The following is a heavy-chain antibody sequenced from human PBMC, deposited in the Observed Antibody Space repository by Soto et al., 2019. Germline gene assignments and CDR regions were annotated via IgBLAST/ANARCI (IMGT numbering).Heavy chain of an antibody. CDR1: GYTFTSYG. V-gene: IGHV1-18*01. CDR3: ARDDQEYYYMDV. J-gene: IGHJ6*03. CDR2: ISTYNGNT. Sequence: ASVKVSWKASGYTFTSYGISWLRQAPGQGLEWMGWISTYNGNTNYAQNLQGRVSMTTDTFTSTAYMELRSLRSDDTAVYYCARDDQEYYYMDVWGKGTTVTGSS.